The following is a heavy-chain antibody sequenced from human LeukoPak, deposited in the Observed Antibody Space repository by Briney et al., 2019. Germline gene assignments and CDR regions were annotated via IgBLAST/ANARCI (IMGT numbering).Heavy chain of an antibody. D-gene: IGHD1-26*01. CDR3: AKEVGATTHLDY. Sequence: SETLSLTCAVYGGSFSGYYWSWIRQPPGKGLEWIGEINHSGSTNYNPSLKSRVTISVDTSKNQFSLKLSSVTAADTAVYYCAKEVGATTHLDYWGQGTLVTVSS. CDR1: GGSFSGYY. V-gene: IGHV4-34*01. CDR2: INHSGST. J-gene: IGHJ4*02.